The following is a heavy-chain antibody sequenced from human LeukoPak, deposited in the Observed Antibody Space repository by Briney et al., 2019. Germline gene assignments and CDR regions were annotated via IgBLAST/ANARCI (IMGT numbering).Heavy chain of an antibody. CDR2: IYYSGST. J-gene: IGHJ4*02. V-gene: IGHV4-31*03. Sequence: SETLSLTCTVSGDSISSGGYYWSWIRQHPGMGLEWIGYIYYSGSTYYNPSLKSRVTISVDTSKNQFSLKLSSVTAADTAVYYCAKDGGSGYYYFDYWGQGTLVTVSS. CDR1: GDSISSGGYY. CDR3: AKDGGSGYYYFDY. D-gene: IGHD3-22*01.